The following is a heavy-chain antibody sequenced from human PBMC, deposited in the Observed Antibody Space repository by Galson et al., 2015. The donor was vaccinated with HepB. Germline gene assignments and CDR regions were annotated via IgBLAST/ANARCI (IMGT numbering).Heavy chain of an antibody. J-gene: IGHJ4*02. CDR1: GGTFSSYA. CDR3: ARLGSGSYSPAYFDY. CDR2: IIPIFGTA. V-gene: IGHV1-69*13. D-gene: IGHD1-26*01. Sequence: SVKVSCKASGGTFSSYAISWVRQAPGQGLEWMGGIIPIFGTANYAQKFQGRVTITADESTSTAYMELSSLRSEDTAVYYCARLGSGSYSPAYFDYWGQGTLVTVSS.